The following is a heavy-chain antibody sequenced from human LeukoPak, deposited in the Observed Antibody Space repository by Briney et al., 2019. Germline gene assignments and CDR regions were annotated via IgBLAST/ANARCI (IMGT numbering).Heavy chain of an antibody. V-gene: IGHV4-59*01. CDR2: IYYSGST. Sequence: SETLSLTCTVSGGSISSYYWSWIRQPPGKGLEWIGYIYYSGSTNYNLSLKSRVTISVDTSKNQFSLKLSSVTAADTAVYYCARGGIRFDPWGQGTLVTVSS. J-gene: IGHJ5*02. D-gene: IGHD2-15*01. CDR3: ARGGIRFDP. CDR1: GGSISSYY.